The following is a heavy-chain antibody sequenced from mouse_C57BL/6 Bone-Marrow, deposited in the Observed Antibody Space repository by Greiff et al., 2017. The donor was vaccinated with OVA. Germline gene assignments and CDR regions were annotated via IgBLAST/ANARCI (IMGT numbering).Heavy chain of an antibody. CDR2: IYPGDGDT. CDR3: ALGNSDAMDY. D-gene: IGHD2-1*01. CDR1: GYAFSSSW. V-gene: IGHV1-82*01. J-gene: IGHJ4*01. Sequence: QVQLQQSGPELVKPGASVKISCKASGYAFSSSWMNWVKQRPGKGLEWIGRIYPGDGDTNYNGKFKGKATLTADKSSSTAYMQLSSLTSEDSAVYVCALGNSDAMDYWGQGTSVTVSS.